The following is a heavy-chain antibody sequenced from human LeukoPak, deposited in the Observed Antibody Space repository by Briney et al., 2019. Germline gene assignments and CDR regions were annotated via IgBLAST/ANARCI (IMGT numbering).Heavy chain of an antibody. Sequence: SEPLSLTCTVSGASVGSGSFYWNWVRQLPGKGLEWIGYISYSGHTNYNPSFKSRVTMSVGKSKNQFSLKLTSVTAADRAVYFCARTHSYGSQYFFDYWGQGALVTVSS. J-gene: IGHJ4*02. CDR3: ARTHSYGSQYFFDY. CDR1: GASVGSGSFY. V-gene: IGHV4-61*01. D-gene: IGHD5-18*01. CDR2: ISYSGHT.